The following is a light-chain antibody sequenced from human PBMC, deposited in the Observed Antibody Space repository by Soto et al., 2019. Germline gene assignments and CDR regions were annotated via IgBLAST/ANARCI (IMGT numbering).Light chain of an antibody. J-gene: IGKJ5*01. CDR1: QSVSSSY. CDR3: QQYYSYPPT. V-gene: IGKV3-20*01. Sequence: EIVLTQSPGTLSLSPGERATLPCRASQSVSSSYLAWYQQKPGQAPRLLIYGASSRATGIPARFSGGGSGTEFTLTISSLQSEDFATYYCQQYYSYPPTFGQGTRLEIK. CDR2: GAS.